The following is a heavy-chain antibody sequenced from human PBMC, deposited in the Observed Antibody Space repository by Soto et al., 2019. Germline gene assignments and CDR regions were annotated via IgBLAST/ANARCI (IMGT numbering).Heavy chain of an antibody. Sequence: QVQLQQWGAGLLKPSETLSLTCAVYGGSFTDYYWTWIRQPPGKGLEWIGEINHSGSTNYNPSLKNRVTISLDTSKNQSSLKVNSVTAADTAVYFCARVGARLFSNAFDFWGQGTLVTVSS. CDR3: ARVGARLFSNAFDF. J-gene: IGHJ3*01. CDR1: GGSFTDYY. D-gene: IGHD3-3*01. CDR2: INHSGST. V-gene: IGHV4-34*01.